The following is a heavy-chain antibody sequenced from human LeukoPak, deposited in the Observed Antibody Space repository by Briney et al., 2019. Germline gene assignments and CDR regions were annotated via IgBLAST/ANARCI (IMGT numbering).Heavy chain of an antibody. V-gene: IGHV1-18*01. Sequence: APVKVSCKPSGYTFTSYGISWVRQAPGQGLERMGWISAYNGNTKYAQKVQGRVAMTTDTSTSTAYMELSSLRSEDTAVYYCARSNTVAGSYYYYYMDVWGKGTTVTVSS. D-gene: IGHD6-19*01. CDR1: GYTFTSYG. J-gene: IGHJ6*03. CDR2: ISAYNGNT. CDR3: ARSNTVAGSYYYYYMDV.